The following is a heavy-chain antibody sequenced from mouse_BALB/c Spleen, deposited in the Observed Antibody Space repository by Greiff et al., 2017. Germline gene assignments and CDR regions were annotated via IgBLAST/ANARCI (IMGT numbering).Heavy chain of an antibody. D-gene: IGHD4-1*01. J-gene: IGHJ2*01. CDR2: IYHGDGDT. Sequence: VKLQESGAELARPGASVKLSCKASGYTFTSYWMQWVKQRPGQGLEWIGAIYHGDGDTRYTQKFKGKATLTADKSSSTAYMQLSSLASEDSAVYYCAREETGTRGYYFDYWGQGTTLTVSS. V-gene: IGHV1-87*01. CDR3: AREETGTRGYYFDY. CDR1: GYTFTSYW.